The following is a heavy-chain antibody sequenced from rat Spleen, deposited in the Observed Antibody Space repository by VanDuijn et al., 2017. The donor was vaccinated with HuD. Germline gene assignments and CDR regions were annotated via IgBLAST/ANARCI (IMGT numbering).Heavy chain of an antibody. CDR3: ATRDYSSYTGIF. CDR1: GFSLTSYH. J-gene: IGHJ2*01. D-gene: IGHD1-2*01. CDR2: MWSYGTT. V-gene: IGHV2-32*01. Sequence: QVQLKESGPGLVKPSETLSLTCTVSGFSLTSYHVSWVRQPPGKGLEWMGGMWSYGTTAYNSALKSRLSINRDTSKSQVFLEMNSLQTEDTATYYWATRDYSSYTGIFWGQGVMVTVSS.